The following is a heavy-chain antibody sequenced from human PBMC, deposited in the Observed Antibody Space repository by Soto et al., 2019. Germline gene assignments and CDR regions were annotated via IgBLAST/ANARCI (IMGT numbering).Heavy chain of an antibody. V-gene: IGHV4-39*01. D-gene: IGHD3-3*01. J-gene: IGHJ4*02. CDR1: GGSISSNSYY. CDR2: IGYTGTI. CDR3: ASHVHNQGYEYYFDS. Sequence: QLQLQESGPGLVKPSETLSLTCTASGGSISSNSYYWGWIRQSPGKGLEGIGSIGYTGTIYYNPSLQSRVTMSVDTSENQISLRLSSMTAADTAVYYCASHVHNQGYEYYFDSWSQGTLVTVSS.